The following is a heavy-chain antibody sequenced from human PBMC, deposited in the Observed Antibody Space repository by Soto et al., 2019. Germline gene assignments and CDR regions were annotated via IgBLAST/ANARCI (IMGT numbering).Heavy chain of an antibody. V-gene: IGHV4-30-4*08. Sequence: SETLSLTCSVSGGSISSANNYWSWIRQHPGKGLEWIGYIYYSGSTYYNPSLKSRLTISVDRSKNQFTLRLTSVTAADTAVHFCATESGSTYGYFDHWGQGTQVTVSS. CDR2: IYYSGST. J-gene: IGHJ4*02. CDR3: ATESGSTYGYFDH. D-gene: IGHD5-18*01. CDR1: GGSISSANNY.